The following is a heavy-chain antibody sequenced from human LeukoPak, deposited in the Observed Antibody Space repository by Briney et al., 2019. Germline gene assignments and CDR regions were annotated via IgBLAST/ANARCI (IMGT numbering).Heavy chain of an antibody. CDR3: ARENGAFDI. D-gene: IGHD2-8*01. CDR2: ISAYNGNT. V-gene: IGHV1-18*04. Sequence: ASVKVSCKTSGYTFSDYYIHWIRQAPGQGLEWMGWISAYNGNTNYAQKLQGRVTMTTDTSTSTAYMELRSLRSDDTAVYYCARENGAFDIWGQGTMVTVSS. CDR1: GYTFSDYY. J-gene: IGHJ3*02.